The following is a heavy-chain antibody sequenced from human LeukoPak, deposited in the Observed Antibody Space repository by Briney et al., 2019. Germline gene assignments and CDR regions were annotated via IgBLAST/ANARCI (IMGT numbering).Heavy chain of an antibody. V-gene: IGHV1-18*01. CDR1: GYTFTSCG. Sequence: ASVKVSCKASGYTFTSCGISWVRQAPGQGLEWMGWISAYNGNTNYAQKHQGRVTMTTDTSTSTAYMELRSLRSDDTAVYYCARGSPLDYDFWSGYYWALFDYLHQGTLVTVSS. D-gene: IGHD3-3*01. CDR3: ARGSPLDYDFWSGYYWALFDY. J-gene: IGHJ4*02. CDR2: ISAYNGNT.